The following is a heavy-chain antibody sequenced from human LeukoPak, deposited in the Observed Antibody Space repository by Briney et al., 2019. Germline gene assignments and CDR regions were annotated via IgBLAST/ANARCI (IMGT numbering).Heavy chain of an antibody. CDR1: RNTFTGHY. Sequence: ASVKVSCKASRNTFTGHYIHWVRRAPGQGLEWMGWINPNSGGTNYAQKFQGRVTMTRDTSISTAYMELSRLRSDDTAVYYCARAGYGDYFGVAHDYWGQGTLVTVSS. CDR2: INPNSGGT. V-gene: IGHV1-2*02. J-gene: IGHJ4*02. D-gene: IGHD4-17*01. CDR3: ARAGYGDYFGVAHDY.